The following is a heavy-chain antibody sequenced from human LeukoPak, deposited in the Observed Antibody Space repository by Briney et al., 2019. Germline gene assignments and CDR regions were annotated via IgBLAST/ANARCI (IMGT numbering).Heavy chain of an antibody. CDR3: ARGPITGTPFRYYYMDV. CDR2: MNPNSGNT. D-gene: IGHD1/OR15-1a*01. V-gene: IGHV1-8*03. J-gene: IGHJ6*03. CDR1: GYTFTGYY. Sequence: ASVKVSCKASGYTFTGYYMHWVRQATGQGLEWMGWMNPNSGNTGYAQKFQGRVTITRNTSISTAYMELSSLRSEDTAVYYCARGPITGTPFRYYYMDVWGKGTTVTVSS.